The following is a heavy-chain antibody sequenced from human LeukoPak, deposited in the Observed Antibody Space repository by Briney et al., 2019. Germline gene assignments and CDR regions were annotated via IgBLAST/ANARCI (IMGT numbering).Heavy chain of an antibody. CDR1: GFTFSSYS. Sequence: GGSLRLSCAASGFTFSSYSMTWVRQAPGKGLEWVSSISSSGRYIYYADSLKGRFTISRDNAKNSLYLQMNSLRAEDTAVYYCARELFDNGATDTGYYFDYWGQGTLVTVSS. D-gene: IGHD2-21*01. CDR3: ARELFDNGATDTGYYFDY. CDR2: ISSSGRYI. J-gene: IGHJ4*02. V-gene: IGHV3-21*01.